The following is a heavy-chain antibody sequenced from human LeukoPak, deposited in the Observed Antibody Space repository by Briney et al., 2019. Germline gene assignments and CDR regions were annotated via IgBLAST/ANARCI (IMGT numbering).Heavy chain of an antibody. V-gene: IGHV4-59*10. Sequence: SETLSLTCAVYGGSFSGYYWSWIRQPAGKGLEWIGRIYTSGSTNYNPSLKSRVTMSVDTSKNQFSLKLSSVTAADTAVYYCARGDTMVRGNYYYMDVWGKGTTVTISS. CDR2: IYTSGST. J-gene: IGHJ6*03. CDR1: GGSFSGYY. CDR3: ARGDTMVRGNYYYMDV. D-gene: IGHD3-10*01.